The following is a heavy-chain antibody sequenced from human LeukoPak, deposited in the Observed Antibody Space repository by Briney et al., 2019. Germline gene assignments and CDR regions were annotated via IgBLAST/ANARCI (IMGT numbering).Heavy chain of an antibody. D-gene: IGHD6-19*01. CDR3: ATGSSAWYDY. V-gene: IGHV3-74*01. CDR2: INSDGSDT. J-gene: IGHJ4*02. CDR1: GLTFGSYW. Sequence: GGSLRLSCAASGLTFGSYWMHWVRQAPGKGLVWVSRINSDGSDTRYADSVKGRFTISRDNAKNTVYLQMNGLRVEDTAVYYCATGSSAWYDYWGQGTLVTVSS.